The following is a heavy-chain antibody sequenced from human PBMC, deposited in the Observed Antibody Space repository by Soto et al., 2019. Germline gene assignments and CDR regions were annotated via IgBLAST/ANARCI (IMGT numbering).Heavy chain of an antibody. CDR3: ARGKENCSGGSCYLSDDAFDI. Sequence: ASVKVSCKASGYTFTSYGISWVRQAPGQGLEWMGWISAYNGNTNYAQKLQGRVTMTTDTSTSTAYMELRSLRSDDTAVYYCARGKENCSGGSCYLSDDAFDIWGQGTMVTVS. J-gene: IGHJ3*02. D-gene: IGHD2-15*01. V-gene: IGHV1-18*01. CDR1: GYTFTSYG. CDR2: ISAYNGNT.